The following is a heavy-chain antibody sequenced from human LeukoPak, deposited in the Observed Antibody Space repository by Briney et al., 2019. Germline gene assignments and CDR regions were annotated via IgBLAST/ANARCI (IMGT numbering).Heavy chain of an antibody. Sequence: GGSLRLSCAASGFTFSSYAMSWVRQAPGKGLEWVSAISGSGGSTYYADSVKGRFTISRDNSKNTLYLQMNSLRAEDTAVYYCAKDVVPAATHFYYSYMDVWGKGTTVTVSS. D-gene: IGHD2-2*01. CDR3: AKDVVPAATHFYYSYMDV. J-gene: IGHJ6*03. CDR2: ISGSGGST. CDR1: GFTFSSYA. V-gene: IGHV3-23*01.